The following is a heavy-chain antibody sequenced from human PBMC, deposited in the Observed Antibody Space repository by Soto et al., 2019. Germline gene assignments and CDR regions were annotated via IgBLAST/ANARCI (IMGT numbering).Heavy chain of an antibody. CDR3: AREGSSSSWRY. D-gene: IGHD6-13*01. CDR1: GFTFSSYE. V-gene: IGHV3-48*03. Sequence: GGSLRLSCAASGFTFSSYEMNWVRQAPGKGLEWVSYISSSGSTIYYADPVKGRFTISRDNAKNSLYLQMNSLRAEDTAVYYCAREGSSSSWRYWGQGTLVTVS. CDR2: ISSSGSTI. J-gene: IGHJ4*02.